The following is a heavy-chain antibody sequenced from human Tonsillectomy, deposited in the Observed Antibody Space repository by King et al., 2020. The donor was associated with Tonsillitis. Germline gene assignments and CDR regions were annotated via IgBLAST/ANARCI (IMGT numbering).Heavy chain of an antibody. Sequence: QLVQSGGGLVKPGGSLRLSCAASGFTFSSYSMNWVRQAPGKGLEWVSSISSSSSYIYYADSVKGRFTISRDNAKNSLYLQMNSLRAEDTAVYYCARDTPSSYCGGDCFPIVWGQGTLVTVSS. CDR3: ARDTPSSYCGGDCFPIV. CDR1: GFTFSSYS. J-gene: IGHJ4*02. CDR2: ISSSSSYI. D-gene: IGHD2-21*02. V-gene: IGHV3-21*01.